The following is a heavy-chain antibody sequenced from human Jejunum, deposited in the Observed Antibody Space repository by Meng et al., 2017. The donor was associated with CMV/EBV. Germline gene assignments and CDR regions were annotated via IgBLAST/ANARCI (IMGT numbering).Heavy chain of an antibody. CDR1: GYIFTNYG. J-gene: IGHJ2*01. CDR2: ISVKNGEA. CDR3: ARYVPNGSFWYIDF. V-gene: IGHV1-18*01. D-gene: IGHD6-13*01. Sequence: VPVVQSGACPKKPGASMKVSCKASGYIFTNYGISWVRQAPGQGLEWMGWISVKNGEAKYPQNFQGRVTMTTDTTTSTAYMELRSLTSDDTAVYYCARYVPNGSFWYIDFWGRGTLVTVSS.